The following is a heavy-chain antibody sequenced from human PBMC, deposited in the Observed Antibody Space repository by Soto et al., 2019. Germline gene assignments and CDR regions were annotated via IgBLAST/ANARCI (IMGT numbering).Heavy chain of an antibody. Sequence: ASVKVSCKASGYPFSDNQIHWLRRAPGQGLEWMGRINPKSDDTNYAQKFQGRVTMTRDTSIDTAYLELTGLTSDDTATYYCARHHSIGYIRWRLDSWGQGTLVTVSS. D-gene: IGHD5-18*01. CDR2: INPKSDDT. V-gene: IGHV1-2*02. CDR3: ARHHSIGYIRWRLDS. J-gene: IGHJ4*02. CDR1: GYPFSDNQ.